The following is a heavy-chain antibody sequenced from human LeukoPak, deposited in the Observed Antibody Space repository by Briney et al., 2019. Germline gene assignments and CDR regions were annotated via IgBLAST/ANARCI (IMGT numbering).Heavy chain of an antibody. J-gene: IGHJ4*02. D-gene: IGHD1-26*01. V-gene: IGHV3-53*01. CDR1: GFTVSGNY. CDR3: TTLLH. CDR2: IYSGGTT. Sequence: GGSLRLSCAVSGFTVSGNYMSWARQAPGKGLEWVSLIYSGGTTYYADSVKGRFTISRDNSKNTLYLQMNSLRAEDTAVYYCTTLLHWGQGTLVTVSS.